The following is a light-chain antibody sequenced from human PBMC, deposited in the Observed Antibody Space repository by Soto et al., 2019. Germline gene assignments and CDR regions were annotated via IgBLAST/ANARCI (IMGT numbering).Light chain of an antibody. Sequence: QSVLTQPPSASGTPGQRVTISCSGSSSNIGSNYVYWYQQLPGTAPKLLIYRNNQRPSGVPDRFSGSKSGTSASLAISGLRSEDEGDYYCAAWDDSLSGPVFGGGTKLTFL. J-gene: IGLJ2*01. CDR3: AAWDDSLSGPV. CDR2: RNN. V-gene: IGLV1-47*01. CDR1: SSNIGSNY.